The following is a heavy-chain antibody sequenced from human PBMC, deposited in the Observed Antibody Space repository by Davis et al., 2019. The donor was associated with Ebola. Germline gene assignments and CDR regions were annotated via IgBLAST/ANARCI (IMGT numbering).Heavy chain of an antibody. CDR3: AKDPSDIVATISVDY. D-gene: IGHD5-12*01. J-gene: IGHJ4*02. CDR2: IGTAGDT. CDR1: GFTFSSYD. V-gene: IGHV3-13*01. Sequence: GESLKISCAASGFTFSSYDMHWVRQATGKGLEWVSAIGTAGDTYYPGSVKGRFTISRDNSKNTLYLQMNSLRAEDTAVYYCAKDPSDIVATISVDYWGQGTLVTVSS.